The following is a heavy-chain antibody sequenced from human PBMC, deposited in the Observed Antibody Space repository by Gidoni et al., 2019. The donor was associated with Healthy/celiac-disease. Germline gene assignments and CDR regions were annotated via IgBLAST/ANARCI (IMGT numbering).Heavy chain of an antibody. Sequence: QVQLQESGPGLVKPSETLSLTCTVSGYSISSGYYWGWIRQPPGKGLEWIGSIYHSGSTYYNPSLKSRVTISVDTSKNQFSLKLSSVTAADTAVYYCARVLGYYDSSGYYYWGHGTLVTVSS. CDR3: ARVLGYYDSSGYYY. V-gene: IGHV4-38-2*02. D-gene: IGHD3-22*01. J-gene: IGHJ4*01. CDR2: IYHSGST. CDR1: GYSISSGYY.